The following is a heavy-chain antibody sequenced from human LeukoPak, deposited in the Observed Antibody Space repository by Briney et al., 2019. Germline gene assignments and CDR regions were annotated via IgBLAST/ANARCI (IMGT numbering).Heavy chain of an antibody. J-gene: IGHJ4*02. CDR2: IYSGGST. V-gene: IGHV3-53*01. CDR3: ARGNPGDY. Sequence: QSGGSLRLSCAASEFTFSSHAIHWVRQAPGKGLEWVSVIYSGGSTYYADSVKGRFTISRDNSKNTLYLQMNSLRAEDTAVYYCARGNPGDYWGQGTLVTVSS. CDR1: EFTFSSHA. D-gene: IGHD1-14*01.